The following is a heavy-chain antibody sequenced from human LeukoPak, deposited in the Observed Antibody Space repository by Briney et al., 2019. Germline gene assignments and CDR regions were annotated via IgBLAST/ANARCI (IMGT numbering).Heavy chain of an antibody. CDR1: GFTFSSYG. D-gene: IGHD3-16*01. CDR3: AKDWGEYFDYVGGIFPSFDS. V-gene: IGHV3-30*18. J-gene: IGHJ4*02. CDR2: ISYDGSNK. Sequence: GGSLRLSCAASGFTFSSYGMHWVRQAPGKGLEWVAVISYDGSNKYYADSVKGRFTISRDNSKSTLYLQMNSLRAEDTAVYYCAKDWGEYFDYVGGIFPSFDSWGQGTLSPSPQ.